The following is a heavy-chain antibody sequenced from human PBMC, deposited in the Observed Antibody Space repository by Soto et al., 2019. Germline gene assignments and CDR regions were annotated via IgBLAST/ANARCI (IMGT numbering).Heavy chain of an antibody. V-gene: IGHV3-7*01. CDR2: IKRDGRDK. D-gene: IGHD4-4*01. CDR3: ARHSYYFFQV. J-gene: IGHJ4*02. Sequence: GGSLRLSCAASGFTFSNYWMTWVRQAPGKGLEWVANIKRDGRDKYYVDSVKGRFTISKDNAKSSLYLQMNSLRAEDTAVYYCARHSYYFFQVWGQGTLVTVSS. CDR1: GFTFSNYW.